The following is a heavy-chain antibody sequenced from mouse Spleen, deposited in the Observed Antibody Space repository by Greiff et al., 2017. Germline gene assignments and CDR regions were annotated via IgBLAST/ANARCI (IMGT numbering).Heavy chain of an antibody. CDR2: ISYDGSN. Sequence: ESGPGLVKPSQSLSLTCSVPGYSITSGYYWNWIRQFPGNKLEWMGYISYDGSNNYNPSLKNRISITRDTSKNQFFLKLNSVTTEDTATYYCARVNYGYPFYWYFDVWGAGTTVTVSS. CDR3: ARVNYGYPFYWYFDV. D-gene: IGHD2-2*01. CDR1: GYSITSGYY. J-gene: IGHJ1*01. V-gene: IGHV3-6*01.